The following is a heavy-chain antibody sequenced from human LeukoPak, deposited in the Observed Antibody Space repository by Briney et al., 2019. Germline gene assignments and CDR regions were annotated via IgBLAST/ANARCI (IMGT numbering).Heavy chain of an antibody. Sequence: PSETLSLTCTVSGGSISSSSYYWGWIRQPPGKGLEWIGSIFYTGSTYYSPSLKSRVTISVDTSKNQLSLKLSSVTAADTAVYYCARRGSRWYWYFDYWGQGTLVAVSS. J-gene: IGHJ4*02. CDR1: GGSISSSSYY. D-gene: IGHD6-13*01. CDR3: ARRGSRWYWYFDY. CDR2: IFYTGST. V-gene: IGHV4-39*01.